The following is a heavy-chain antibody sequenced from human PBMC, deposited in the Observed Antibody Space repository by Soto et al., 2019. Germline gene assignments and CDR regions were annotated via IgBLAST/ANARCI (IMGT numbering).Heavy chain of an antibody. CDR1: GYTFTSYG. V-gene: IGHV1-18*01. Sequence: ASVKVSCKASGYTFTSYGISWVRQAPGQGLEWMGWTSAYNGNTNYAQKLQGRVTMTTDTSTSTAYMELRSLRSDDTAVCYCARDRGLDYDFGSGYSKIDPWAQGTLVTVSS. D-gene: IGHD3-3*01. CDR3: ARDRGLDYDFGSGYSKIDP. CDR2: TSAYNGNT. J-gene: IGHJ5*02.